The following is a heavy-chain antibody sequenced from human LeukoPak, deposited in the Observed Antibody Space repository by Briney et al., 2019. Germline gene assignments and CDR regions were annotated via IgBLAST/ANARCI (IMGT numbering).Heavy chain of an antibody. J-gene: IGHJ4*02. CDR2: INSDGSST. D-gene: IGHD3-22*01. Sequence: GGSLRLSCAAGAFSFSIYWRQWERQAPGKGLVWVSRINSDGSSTSYADSVKGRFTIFRDNVKNTLHLRINSLRAEDTPLYYCAENYYESSSYFGYWGKGPLVTVSS. V-gene: IGHV3-74*01. CDR1: AFSFSIYW. CDR3: AENYYESSSYFGY.